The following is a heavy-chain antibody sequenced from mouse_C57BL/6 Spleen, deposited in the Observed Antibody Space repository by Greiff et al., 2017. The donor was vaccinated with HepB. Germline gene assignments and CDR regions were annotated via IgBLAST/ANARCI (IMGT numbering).Heavy chain of an antibody. CDR1: GFTFSDYG. D-gene: IGHD4-1*01. CDR3: ARRELGRYFDV. V-gene: IGHV5-15*04. Sequence: DVKLVESGGGLVQPGGSLKLSCAASGFTFSDYGMAWVRQAPRKGPVWVAFISNLAYSIYYADTVTGRFTISRENAKNTLYLEMSSLRSEDTAMYYCARRELGRYFDVWGTGTTVTVSS. J-gene: IGHJ1*03. CDR2: ISNLAYSI.